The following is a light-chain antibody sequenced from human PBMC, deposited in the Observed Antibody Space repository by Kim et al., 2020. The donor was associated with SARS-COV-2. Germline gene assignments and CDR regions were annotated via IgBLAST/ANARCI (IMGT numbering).Light chain of an antibody. Sequence: QDVVTQEPSLTVSPGETVTLTCGSSTGPVTSSHYPYCFQQRPGQAPRTLISDTSNTHSWTPARFSGSLLGDKAALTLSGAQPEDEADYYCLLSYSGAWVFGGGTQLTVL. CDR3: LLSYSGAWV. J-gene: IGLJ3*02. CDR1: TGPVTSSHY. CDR2: DTS. V-gene: IGLV7-46*01.